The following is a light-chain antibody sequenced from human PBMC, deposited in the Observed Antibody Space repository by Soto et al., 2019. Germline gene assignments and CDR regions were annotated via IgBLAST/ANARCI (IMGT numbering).Light chain of an antibody. CDR1: SSDAGGYNY. V-gene: IGLV2-14*01. CDR2: EVS. Sequence: QSALTQPASVSGSPGQSITISCTGTSSDAGGYNYVSWYQQHPGKVPKLMIYEVSNRPSGVSNRFSGSKSGNTASLTISGLQAEDEADYYCNSYTGSTTLVFGGGTKLTVL. J-gene: IGLJ3*02. CDR3: NSYTGSTTLV.